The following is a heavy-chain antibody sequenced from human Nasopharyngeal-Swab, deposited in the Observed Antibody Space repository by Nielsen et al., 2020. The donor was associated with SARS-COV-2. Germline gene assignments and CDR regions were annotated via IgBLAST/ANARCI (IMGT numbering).Heavy chain of an antibody. V-gene: IGHV4-59*01. Sequence: SETLSLTCTVSGGSTSSYYWSWIRQPPGKGLEWIGYIYYSGSTNYNPSLKSRVTISVDTSKNQFSLKLSSVTAADTAVYYCARANYDSSGYYRYYFDYWGQGTLVTVSS. CDR3: ARANYDSSGYYRYYFDY. CDR1: GGSTSSYY. CDR2: IYYSGST. J-gene: IGHJ4*02. D-gene: IGHD3-22*01.